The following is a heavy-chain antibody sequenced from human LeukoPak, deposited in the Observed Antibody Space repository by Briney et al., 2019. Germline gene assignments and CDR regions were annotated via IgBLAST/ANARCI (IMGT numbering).Heavy chain of an antibody. Sequence: SETLSLTCTVSGGSISSGGYYWSWIRQPPGKGLEWIGYIYPSGSTNYNPSLESRVTISIDMSKNQFSLKLSSVTAADTAVYYCARDLRYRPRYRNYGMDVWGQGTTVTVSS. CDR1: GGSISSGGYY. J-gene: IGHJ6*02. V-gene: IGHV4-30-2*01. CDR3: ARDLRYRPRYRNYGMDV. CDR2: IYPSGST. D-gene: IGHD1-26*01.